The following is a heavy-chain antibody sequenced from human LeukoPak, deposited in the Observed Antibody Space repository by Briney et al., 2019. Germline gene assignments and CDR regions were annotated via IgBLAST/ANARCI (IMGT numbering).Heavy chain of an antibody. CDR1: GVSISSYD. CDR3: ARAEEHDFHDYYIDV. V-gene: IGHV4-59*01. Sequence: AGTLSLTCTVSGVSISSYDWSWVRQPPGKGLEWVGYIDYSGSTNYNPALKRGVNISEETSKNKCSLKLSSVTAADPAVYYCARAEEHDFHDYYIDVWGKGTTLTVSS. CDR2: IDYSGST. J-gene: IGHJ6*03. D-gene: IGHD3-3*01.